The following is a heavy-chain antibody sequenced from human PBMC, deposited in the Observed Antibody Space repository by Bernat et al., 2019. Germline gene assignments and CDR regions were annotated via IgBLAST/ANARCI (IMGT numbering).Heavy chain of an antibody. Sequence: QVQLVESGGGVVQPGRSLRLSCAASGFTFSSYGMHWVRQAPGKGLEWVAVIWYDGSNKYYADSVKGRFTISRDNSKNTLYLQMNSLRAEDTAVYYCARDSAADGTNPNAYWGQGTLVTVSS. CDR3: ARDSAADGTNPNAY. V-gene: IGHV3-33*01. J-gene: IGHJ4*02. CDR2: IWYDGSNK. D-gene: IGHD4/OR15-4a*01. CDR1: GFTFSSYG.